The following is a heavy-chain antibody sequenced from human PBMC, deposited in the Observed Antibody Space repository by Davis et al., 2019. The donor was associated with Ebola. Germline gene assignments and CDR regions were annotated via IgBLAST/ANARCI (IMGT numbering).Heavy chain of an antibody. Sequence: GGSLRLSCAASGFTFSNYDMHWVRQATGKGLEWVSAIGTAGDTYYPGSVKGRFTISRENAKNSLYLQMNSLRAGDTAVYYCAKDRAYSSGWGSVDYWGQGTLVTVSS. J-gene: IGHJ4*02. CDR1: GFTFSNYD. V-gene: IGHV3-13*01. CDR3: AKDRAYSSGWGSVDY. CDR2: IGTAGDT. D-gene: IGHD6-19*01.